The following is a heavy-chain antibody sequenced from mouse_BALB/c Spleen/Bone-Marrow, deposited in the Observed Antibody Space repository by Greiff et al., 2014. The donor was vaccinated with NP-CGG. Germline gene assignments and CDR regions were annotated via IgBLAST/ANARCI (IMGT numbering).Heavy chain of an antibody. J-gene: IGHJ2*01. V-gene: IGHV14-3*02. D-gene: IGHD2-14*01. CDR3: ARYRLGTYFDY. Sequence: VHVKQSGAELVKPGASVKLSCTASGFNIKDTYMHWVKQRPEQGLEWIGRVDPANGNTKYDPKFQGKATITADTSSNTAYLQFSSLTSEDTAVYYCARYRLGTYFDYWGQGTTLTVSS. CDR2: VDPANGNT. CDR1: GFNIKDTY.